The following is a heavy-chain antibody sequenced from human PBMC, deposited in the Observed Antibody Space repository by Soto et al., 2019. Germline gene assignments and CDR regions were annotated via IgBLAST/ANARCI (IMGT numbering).Heavy chain of an antibody. D-gene: IGHD3-3*01. CDR3: ARGGLDDFWSGYLYCLDS. Sequence: PSETLSLTCTVSGGSLSSSKHYWSWMRLHPGKGLEWIGYIYLSGFTYSSPSLKSRVSMSIDTSKNQFSLNLSSVTAADSAVYYCARGGLDDFWSGYLYCLDSWGLGTLVTVSS. J-gene: IGHJ4*02. CDR2: IYLSGFT. CDR1: GGSLSSSKHY. V-gene: IGHV4-30-4*08.